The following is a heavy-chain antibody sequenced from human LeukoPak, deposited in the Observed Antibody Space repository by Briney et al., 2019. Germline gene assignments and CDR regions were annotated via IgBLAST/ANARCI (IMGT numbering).Heavy chain of an antibody. CDR1: GYTFTSYD. CDR3: ARDASIGVATISNY. D-gene: IGHD5-12*01. J-gene: IGHJ4*02. Sequence: EASVKVSCKASGYTFTSYDINWVRQATGQGLEWMGWMNPNSGNTGYAQKFQGRVTMTRNTSISAAYMELSSLRSEDTAVYYCARDASIGVATISNYWGQGTLVTVSS. CDR2: MNPNSGNT. V-gene: IGHV1-8*01.